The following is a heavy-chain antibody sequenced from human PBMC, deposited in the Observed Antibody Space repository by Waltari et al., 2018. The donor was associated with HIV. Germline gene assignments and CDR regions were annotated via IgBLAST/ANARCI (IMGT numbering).Heavy chain of an antibody. CDR1: AFTVNHFG. D-gene: IGHD3-10*01. J-gene: IGHJ4*02. V-gene: IGHV3-30*18. Sequence: QEQLVVSVGGVVQPGGPLRLSCAVSAFTVNHFGVQGVRQAPGKGLEWVASISYDGSSKYYSDSVKGRFTISRDDSKNTVSLQMNSLRAADAALYYCAKEGWELLQFGYYFDSWGQGALVTVSS. CDR2: ISYDGSSK. CDR3: AKEGWELLQFGYYFDS.